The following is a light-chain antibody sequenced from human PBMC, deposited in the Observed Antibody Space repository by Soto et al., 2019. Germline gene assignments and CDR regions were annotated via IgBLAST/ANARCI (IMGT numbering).Light chain of an antibody. V-gene: IGLV2-14*01. CDR2: EVT. J-gene: IGLJ3*02. Sequence: QSVLTQPASVSGSPGQSITISCTGTSSDVGGHNYVSWYQHYPGKAPKLMIYEVTNRPSGVSDRFSGSKSGNTASLTISGLQPEDEADYYCSSYAGSSTWVFGGGTKVPVL. CDR3: SSYAGSSTWV. CDR1: SSDVGGHNY.